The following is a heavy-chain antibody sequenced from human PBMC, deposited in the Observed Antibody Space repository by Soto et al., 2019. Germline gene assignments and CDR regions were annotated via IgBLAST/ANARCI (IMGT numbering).Heavy chain of an antibody. D-gene: IGHD3-3*02. Sequence: TSETLSLTCTVSGDSISSSNSHWGWTRQPPGKGLEYIGSVYYGGAIFYSGNIYYNPSLKSRVTISVDTSKNQFSLRLSSVTAADTGVYYCVRYDRINMKPYSPEGFHIWGQGTMVTVSS. V-gene: IGHV4-39*01. J-gene: IGHJ3*02. CDR2: VYYGGAIFYSGNI. CDR3: VRYDRINMKPYSPEGFHI. CDR1: GDSISSSNSH.